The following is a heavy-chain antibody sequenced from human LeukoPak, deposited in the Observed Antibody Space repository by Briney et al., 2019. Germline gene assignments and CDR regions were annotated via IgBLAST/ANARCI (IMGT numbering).Heavy chain of an antibody. CDR3: ARETYYYGSGSYPNPDAFDI. Sequence: SETLSLTCTVSGGSISSYYWSWIRQPAGKGLEWIGRIYTSGSTNYNPSLKSRVTMSVDTSKNQFSLKLSSVTAPDTAVYYVARETYYYGSGSYPNPDAFDIWAKGQWSPSLQ. V-gene: IGHV4-4*07. J-gene: IGHJ3*02. CDR2: IYTSGST. CDR1: GGSISSYY. D-gene: IGHD3-10*01.